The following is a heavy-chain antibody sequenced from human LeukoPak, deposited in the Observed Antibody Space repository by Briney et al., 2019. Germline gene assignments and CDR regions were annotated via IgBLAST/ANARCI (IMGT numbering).Heavy chain of an antibody. CDR2: ISGSGGST. Sequence: QSGGSLRLSCAASGLTFSSYAMSWVRQAPGKGLEWVSAISGSGGSTYYADSVKGRFTISRDNSKNTLYLQMNSLRAEDTAVYYCAKEGTSGWYFDYWGQGTLVTVSS. CDR3: AKEGTSGWYFDY. J-gene: IGHJ4*02. CDR1: GLTFSSYA. D-gene: IGHD6-19*01. V-gene: IGHV3-23*01.